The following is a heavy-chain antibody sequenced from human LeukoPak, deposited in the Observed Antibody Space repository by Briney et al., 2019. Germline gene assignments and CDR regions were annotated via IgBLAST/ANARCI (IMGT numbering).Heavy chain of an antibody. Sequence: HSGGSLRLSCAASGFTFSDYFMDWVRQAPGKGLEWVGRIRKKAKSYTTEYTASVKGRFTISRDDSKNSLYLQMNGLKTEDTAVYYCARGNRGFDSWGQGNLVTVSS. V-gene: IGHV3-72*01. CDR3: ARGNRGFDS. CDR1: GFTFSDYF. J-gene: IGHJ4*02. D-gene: IGHD7-27*01. CDR2: IRKKAKSYTT.